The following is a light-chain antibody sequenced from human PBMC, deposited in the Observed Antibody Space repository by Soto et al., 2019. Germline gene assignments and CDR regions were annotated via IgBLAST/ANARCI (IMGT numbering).Light chain of an antibody. CDR3: GTWDSSLNTDV. CDR1: SSSIGSNY. Sequence: QSVLTQPPSVSAAPGQKVTIPCSGSSSSIGSNYVCWYQQFPGAAPKLVMYETNKRPSGIPDRFSGSKSGTSATLDITGLQTGDEADYYCGTWDSSLNTDVFGTGTKVTVL. J-gene: IGLJ1*01. CDR2: ETN. V-gene: IGLV1-51*01.